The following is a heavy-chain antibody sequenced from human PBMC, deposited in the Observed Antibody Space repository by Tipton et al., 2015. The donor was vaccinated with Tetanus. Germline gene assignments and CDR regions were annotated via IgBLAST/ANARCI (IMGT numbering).Heavy chain of an antibody. CDR3: ARDRSHFYFGPQIDY. CDR1: GDSISSGDYY. Sequence: TLSLTCTVSGDSISSGDYYWTWIRQHPGRGLGSIGYIFGSGGTFYNPSLESRVTISLDTSKNHFSLKLTSVTAADTAVYYCARDRSHFYFGPQIDYWGQGTPVTASS. CDR2: IFGSGGT. D-gene: IGHD3/OR15-3a*01. J-gene: IGHJ4*02. V-gene: IGHV4-31*03.